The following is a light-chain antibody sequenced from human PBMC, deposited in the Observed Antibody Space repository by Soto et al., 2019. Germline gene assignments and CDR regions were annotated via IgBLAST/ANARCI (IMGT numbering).Light chain of an antibody. CDR2: GNS. J-gene: IGLJ3*02. CDR1: SSNIGAHSD. CDR3: QSSDSSLSVV. V-gene: IGLV1-40*01. Sequence: SVLTQPPSVSGAPGQRVTISCTGSSSNIGAHSDVHWYQHLPGTAPKLLIYGNSNRPSGVPDRFSGSKSGTSASLAITGLQAEDEADYYCQSSDSSLSVVFGGGTKLTAL.